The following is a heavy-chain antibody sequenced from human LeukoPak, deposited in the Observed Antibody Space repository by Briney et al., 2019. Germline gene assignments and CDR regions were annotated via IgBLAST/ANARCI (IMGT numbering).Heavy chain of an antibody. CDR2: IYYSGST. J-gene: IGHJ5*02. CDR3: ASIARHNRGGCSDP. D-gene: IGHD1-14*01. Sequence: SETLSLTCTVSGGSISSYYWSWIRQPPGKGLEWIGYIYYSGSTNYNPSLKSRVTISVDTSKNQFSLTLSSVTAADTAVYSCASIARHNRGGCSDPWAREPRVTVPP. CDR1: GGSISSYY. V-gene: IGHV4-59*01.